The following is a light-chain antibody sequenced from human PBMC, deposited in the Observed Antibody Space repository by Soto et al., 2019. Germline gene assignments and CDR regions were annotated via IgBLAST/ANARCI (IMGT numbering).Light chain of an antibody. CDR3: QQYINDLPA. CDR1: QSLCKSSNDKNY. J-gene: IGKJ4*02. CDR2: WAS. V-gene: IGKV4-1*01. Sequence: DIVMTHSPHSLAVSLRERATINCNSRQSLCKSSNDKNYLAWYQQKQGQPPKLLMYWASTRESGVPDRFSGSGYGTDFNLTISSLQAEDVAVYYCQQYINDLPAFGGGTKVDIK.